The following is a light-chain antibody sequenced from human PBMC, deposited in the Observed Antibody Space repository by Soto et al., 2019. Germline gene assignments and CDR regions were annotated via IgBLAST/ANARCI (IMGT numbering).Light chain of an antibody. V-gene: IGKV3-15*01. CDR3: QQCNTWPPET. J-gene: IGKJ1*01. CDR1: QSVSNN. Sequence: PGERATLSCRASQSVSNNYLAWYQQKPGQAPRLLIYGASTRATGIPARFSGSGSGTEFTLTISSLQSEDFAVYYCQQCNTWPPETFGQGTKVDIK. CDR2: GAS.